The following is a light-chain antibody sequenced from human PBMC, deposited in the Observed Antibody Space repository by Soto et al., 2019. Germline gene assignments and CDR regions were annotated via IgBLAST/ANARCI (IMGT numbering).Light chain of an antibody. CDR1: KNDVGFYDF. V-gene: IGLV2-8*01. J-gene: IGLJ1*01. CDR2: EVV. Sequence: QAVRTESCCASGSPGESVTISCTGTKNDVGFYDFVSWYQHHPGKAPRLIIYEVVQRPSGVPDRFSGSKSGNTASLTVSGLQAADEADYFCKSYAGSNTHVFGSGTNVTVL. CDR3: KSYAGSNTHV.